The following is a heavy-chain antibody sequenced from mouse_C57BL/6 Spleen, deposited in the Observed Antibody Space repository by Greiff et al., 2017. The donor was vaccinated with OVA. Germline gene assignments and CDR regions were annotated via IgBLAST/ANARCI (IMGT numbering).Heavy chain of an antibody. Sequence: VQLQQSGAELVKPGASVKMSCKASGYTFTSYWITWVKQRPGQGLEWIGDIYPGSGSTNYNEKFKSKATLTVDTSSSTAYMQLSSLTSEDSAVYYCARSGSGYVFFAYWGQGTLVTVSA. CDR2: IYPGSGST. V-gene: IGHV1-55*01. J-gene: IGHJ3*01. CDR1: GYTFTSYW. D-gene: IGHD3-2*02. CDR3: ARSGSGYVFFAY.